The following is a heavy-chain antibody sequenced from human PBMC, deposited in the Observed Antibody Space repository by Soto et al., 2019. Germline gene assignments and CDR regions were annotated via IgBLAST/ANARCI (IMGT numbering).Heavy chain of an antibody. J-gene: IGHJ6*02. Sequence: PGGSLRLSCVASGFTLSSYGMHWVRQAPGKGLEWVAVISYDGSNKFYADSVKGRFTVSRDNSKNTLYLQMNSLRPEDTAVYSCLSPTEFLLPASGMDVCGQGTTVTGSS. V-gene: IGHV3-30*03. CDR2: ISYDGSNK. D-gene: IGHD3-10*01. CDR1: GFTLSSYG. CDR3: LSPTEFLLPASGMDV.